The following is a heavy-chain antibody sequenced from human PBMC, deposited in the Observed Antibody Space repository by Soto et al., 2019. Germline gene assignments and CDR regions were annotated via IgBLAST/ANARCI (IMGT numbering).Heavy chain of an antibody. Sequence: SETLSLTCAVYGGSFSGYYWSWIRQPPGKGLEWIAYIYYSGSTKYNPSLKSRVTMSVDTSNNQFSLKVSSVTAADTAVYYCARHSNRNYGLYYFDYWGLGALLTVSS. D-gene: IGHD4-4*01. V-gene: IGHV4-59*08. CDR2: IYYSGST. CDR1: GGSFSGYY. J-gene: IGHJ4*02. CDR3: ARHSNRNYGLYYFDY.